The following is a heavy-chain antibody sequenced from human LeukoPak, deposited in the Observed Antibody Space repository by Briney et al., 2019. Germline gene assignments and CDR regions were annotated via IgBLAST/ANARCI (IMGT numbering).Heavy chain of an antibody. J-gene: IGHJ4*02. D-gene: IGHD3-10*01. CDR3: ARGSLHYYGSGSYYTLLDY. V-gene: IGHV4-59*12. Sequence: SETLSLTCTVSGGSISSYYWSWIRQPPGKGLEWIGYIYHSGSTYYNPSLKSRVTISVDRSKNQFSLKLSSVTAADTAVYYCARGSLHYYGSGSYYTLLDYWGQGTLVTVSS. CDR2: IYHSGST. CDR1: GGSISSYY.